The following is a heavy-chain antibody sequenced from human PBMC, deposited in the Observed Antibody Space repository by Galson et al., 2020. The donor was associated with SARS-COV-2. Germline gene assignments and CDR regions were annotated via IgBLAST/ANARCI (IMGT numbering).Heavy chain of an antibody. J-gene: IGHJ3*02. V-gene: IGHV3-33*01. CDR2: IWYDGSNK. CDR1: GFTFSSYG. D-gene: IGHD2-2*01. CDR3: ARDYCSSTSGYFGGAFDI. Sequence: GGSLRLSCAASGFTFSSYGMHWVRQAPGKGLEWVAVIWYDGSNKYYADSVKGRFTISRDNSKNTLYLQMNSLRAEDTAVYYCARDYCSSTSGYFGGAFDIWGQGTMVTVSS.